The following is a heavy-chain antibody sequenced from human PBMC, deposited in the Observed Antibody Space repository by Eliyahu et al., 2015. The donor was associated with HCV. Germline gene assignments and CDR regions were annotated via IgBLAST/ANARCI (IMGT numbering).Heavy chain of an antibody. CDR1: GYIFTSYG. CDR2: ISAYNGKT. V-gene: IGHV1-18*01. J-gene: IGHJ5*02. D-gene: IGHD3-22*01. CDR3: ARGTDYYDTSGHYHVSWFDP. Sequence: QVQLVQSGAEMKKPGASVKVSXKTSGYIFTSYGISWVRQAPGQGLEWMGWISAYNGKTDSAQKFQGRIRMTTETSTNTAYMELTGLKTDDTAVYFCARGTDYYDTSGHYHVSWFDPWGQGTLVTVSS.